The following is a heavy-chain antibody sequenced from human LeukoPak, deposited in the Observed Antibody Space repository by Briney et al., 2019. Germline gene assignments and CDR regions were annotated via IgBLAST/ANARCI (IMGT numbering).Heavy chain of an antibody. V-gene: IGHV3-7*01. CDR3: ARDHLGSYYGIY. D-gene: IGHD1-26*01. Sequence: GGSLRLSCVASGFTFRSYWMSWVRQAPGKGLEWVANINQDGSEKHYVDSVKGRFTISRDNAKNSLYLQMDSLRDEDTAVYYCARDHLGSYYGIYWGQGTLVTVSS. J-gene: IGHJ4*02. CDR1: GFTFRSYW. CDR2: INQDGSEK.